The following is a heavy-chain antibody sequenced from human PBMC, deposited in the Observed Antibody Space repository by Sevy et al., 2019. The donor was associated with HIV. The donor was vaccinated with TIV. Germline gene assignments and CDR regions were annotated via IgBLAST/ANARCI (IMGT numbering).Heavy chain of an antibody. J-gene: IGHJ6*02. D-gene: IGHD1-7*01. CDR1: GGSISSYY. Sequence: SETLSLTCTVSGGSISSYYWSWIRQPPGKGLEWIGYIYYSGSTNYNPSLKIRVTISVDTSKNQFSLKLSSVTAADTAVYYCARGRSGTTYFNYYYGMDVWGQGTTVTVSS. CDR3: ARGRSGTTYFNYYYGMDV. V-gene: IGHV4-59*01. CDR2: IYYSGST.